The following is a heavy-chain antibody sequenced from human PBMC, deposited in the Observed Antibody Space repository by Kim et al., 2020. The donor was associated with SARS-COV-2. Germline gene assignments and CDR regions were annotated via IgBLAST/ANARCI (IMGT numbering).Heavy chain of an antibody. J-gene: IGHJ6*02. CDR2: ISSSSSTI. CDR3: ARVVAAPEGDYYGMDV. D-gene: IGHD6-13*01. CDR1: GFTFSSYS. Sequence: GGSLRLSCAASGFTFSSYSMNWVRQAPGKGLEWVSYISSSSSTIYYADSVKGRFTISRDNAKNSLYLQMNSLRDEDTAVYYCARVVAAPEGDYYGMDVWGQGTTVTVSS. V-gene: IGHV3-48*02.